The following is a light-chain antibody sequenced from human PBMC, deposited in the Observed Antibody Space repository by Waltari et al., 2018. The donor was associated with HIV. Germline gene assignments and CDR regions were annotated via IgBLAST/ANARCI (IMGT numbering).Light chain of an antibody. Sequence: SYELTQPSSVSVSPGQTARITCSGDLLARKYIRWFQHKPGQAPLLIIYKDDVRPEGVPGRFSGSSPGTTVTLTITGAQADDEADYYCYSATDDIQVFGGGTRLSVL. CDR2: KDD. J-gene: IGLJ2*01. CDR3: YSATDDIQV. CDR1: LLARKY. V-gene: IGLV3-27*01.